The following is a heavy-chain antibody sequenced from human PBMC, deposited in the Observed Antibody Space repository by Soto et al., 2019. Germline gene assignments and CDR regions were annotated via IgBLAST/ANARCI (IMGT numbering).Heavy chain of an antibody. V-gene: IGHV1-18*01. Sequence: QVQLVQSGAEVKKPGASVKVYCKASGYTFTSYGINWVRQAPGQGLEWLGWISPYDGYTNYAQILQGRVYMTTDTSTKAAYMELRSLRSDDTAMYYCARGGYYDSSGSRNYHYYGMNVWGPGTTVTVSS. CDR3: ARGGYYDSSGSRNYHYYGMNV. J-gene: IGHJ6*02. CDR1: GYTFTSYG. CDR2: ISPYDGYT. D-gene: IGHD3-22*01.